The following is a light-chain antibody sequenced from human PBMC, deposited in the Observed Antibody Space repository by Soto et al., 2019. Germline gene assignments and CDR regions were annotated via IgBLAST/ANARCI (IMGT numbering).Light chain of an antibody. V-gene: IGKV3D-15*01. CDR2: QTS. Sequence: EMVLTQSPGTLSSFPGGRVSLSCRASQYINTRLACYQHRPGQAPRLLIYQTSIRAAGIPARFSASESGTEFTLTISSLQSEDFAVYYCQQYNNWPPITFGQGTRLEIK. CDR1: QYINTR. J-gene: IGKJ5*01. CDR3: QQYNNWPPIT.